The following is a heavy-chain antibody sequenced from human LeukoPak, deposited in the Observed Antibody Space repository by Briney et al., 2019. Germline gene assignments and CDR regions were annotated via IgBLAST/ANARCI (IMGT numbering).Heavy chain of an antibody. CDR3: ARVLVPAGGGVVDY. Sequence: ASVKVSCKASGYTFTSYGFSWVRQAPGQWLEWMGWISAYNGDTKYALNLQGRVTMTTDTSTSTAYMELSSLRSDDTAVYYCARVLVPAGGGVVDYWGQGTLVTVSS. D-gene: IGHD3-16*01. V-gene: IGHV1-18*01. CDR1: GYTFTSYG. CDR2: ISAYNGDT. J-gene: IGHJ4*02.